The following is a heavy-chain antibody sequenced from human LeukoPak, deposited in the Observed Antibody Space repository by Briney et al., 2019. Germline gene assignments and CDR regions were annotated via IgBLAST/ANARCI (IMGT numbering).Heavy chain of an antibody. CDR2: INPNSGGT. CDR1: GYTFTNYY. CDR3: ARGLRYSNSSRDH. V-gene: IGHV1-2*06. Sequence: ASVEVSCKASGYTFTNYYVHWVRQAPGQGLEWMGRINPNSGGTNYAQKFQGRVTMTRDTSISAAYMQLSSLRSDDTAVYYCARGLRYSNSSRDHWGQGTLVTVSS. J-gene: IGHJ4*02. D-gene: IGHD6-6*01.